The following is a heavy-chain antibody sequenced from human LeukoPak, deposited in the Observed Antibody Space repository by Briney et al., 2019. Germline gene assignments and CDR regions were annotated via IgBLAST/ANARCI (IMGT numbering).Heavy chain of an antibody. D-gene: IGHD2-2*03. CDR1: GYSFTSYW. V-gene: IGHV5-51*01. CDR3: ARPHGYCSSTSCYGRGDAFDI. Sequence: GESLKISGKGSGYSFTSYWIGWVRQMPGKGLEWMGIIYPGDSDTRYRRSFQGQVTISADKSISTAYLQWSSLKASETAMYYCARPHGYCSSTSCYGRGDAFDIWGKGTMVTVSS. CDR2: IYPGDSDT. J-gene: IGHJ3*02.